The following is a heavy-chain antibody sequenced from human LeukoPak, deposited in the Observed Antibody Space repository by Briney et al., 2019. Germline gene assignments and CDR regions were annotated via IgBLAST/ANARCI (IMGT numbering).Heavy chain of an antibody. J-gene: IGHJ5*02. CDR2: ISAYNGNT. Sequence: ASVKVSCKASGYTFTGYYMHWVRQAPGQGLEWMGWISAYNGNTNYAQKLQGRVTMTTDTSTRTAYMELRSLRSDDTAVYYCARGLEWLTRRHTWFDPWGQGTLVTVSS. V-gene: IGHV1-18*04. CDR3: ARGLEWLTRRHTWFDP. D-gene: IGHD3-3*01. CDR1: GYTFTGYY.